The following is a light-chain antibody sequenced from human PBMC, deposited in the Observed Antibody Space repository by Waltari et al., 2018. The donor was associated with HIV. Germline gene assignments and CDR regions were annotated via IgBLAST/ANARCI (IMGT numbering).Light chain of an antibody. CDR2: KDA. J-gene: IGLJ3*02. CDR1: ALPKQY. V-gene: IGLV3-25*03. CDR3: QSADSIDSYRV. Sequence: SYELTQSPSVSVSPGQTARITCSGDALPKQYTSWYQQRPGQAPVLVIYKDAQRSSWSPERFSGASSGTTVTLTSSGVQAEDEADYYCQSADSIDSYRVFGGGTRLTVL.